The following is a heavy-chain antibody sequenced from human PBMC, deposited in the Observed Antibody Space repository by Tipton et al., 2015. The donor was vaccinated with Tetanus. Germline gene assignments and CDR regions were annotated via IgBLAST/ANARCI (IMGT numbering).Heavy chain of an antibody. J-gene: IGHJ4*02. D-gene: IGHD3-3*01. CDR3: ARAYDFWSGHLDF. CDR1: GGSINDYY. Sequence: GLVKPSETVSLTCTVSGGSINDYYWGWIRQPPGMGLEWIGHISHSGSSNYNPSLKSRVIISIDASKNQFSLKLSSVAAADTAVYYCARAYDFWSGHLDFWGQGTLVTVSS. CDR2: ISHSGSS. V-gene: IGHV4-59*01.